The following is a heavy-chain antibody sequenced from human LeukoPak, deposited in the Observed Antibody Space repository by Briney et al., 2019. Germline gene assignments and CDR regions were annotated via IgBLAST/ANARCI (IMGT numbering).Heavy chain of an antibody. Sequence: SETLSLTCAVSGGSISSTNWWSWVRQSPGKGLEWIGEIYHSGSTNYNPSLRSRVTISVDKSKNQLSLELSSVTAADTAIYYCARDSATASYGDYSDWGQGTLVTVSS. D-gene: IGHD4-17*01. J-gene: IGHJ1*01. CDR3: ARDSATASYGDYSD. CDR1: GGSISSTNW. CDR2: IYHSGST. V-gene: IGHV4-4*02.